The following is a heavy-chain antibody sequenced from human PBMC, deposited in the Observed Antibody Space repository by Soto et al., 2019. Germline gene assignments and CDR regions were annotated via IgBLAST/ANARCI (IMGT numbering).Heavy chain of an antibody. V-gene: IGHV3-23*01. CDR2: ISGSGGST. J-gene: IGHJ4*02. CDR1: GFTFSTYA. CDR3: ARGGFPMTHFFAF. D-gene: IGHD5-12*01. Sequence: PGGSLRLSCVASGFTFSTYAMSWVRQAPGEGLEWVSGISGSGGSTYSADSVKGRFTISRDNSKNTLNLQMNSLRADDTAVYYCARGGFPMTHFFAFWAQGTLVIGSS.